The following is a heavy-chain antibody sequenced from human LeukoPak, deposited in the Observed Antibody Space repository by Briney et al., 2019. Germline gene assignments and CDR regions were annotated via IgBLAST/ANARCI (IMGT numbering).Heavy chain of an antibody. CDR1: GGSISSHY. CDR2: IYTSDIT. V-gene: IGHV4-4*07. D-gene: IGHD1-1*01. CDR3: ARDRLERRVRVFDI. J-gene: IGHJ3*02. Sequence: PSETLSLTCTVSGGSISSHYWGWIRQTAGKGLEWIGRIYTSDITNYSPSLRSRVSMSVDTSKNQISLKLSSMTAADTAVYYCARDRLERRVRVFDIWGQGTMVTVSS.